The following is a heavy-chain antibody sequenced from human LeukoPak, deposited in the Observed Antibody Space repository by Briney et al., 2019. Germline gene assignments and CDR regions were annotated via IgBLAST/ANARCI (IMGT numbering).Heavy chain of an antibody. CDR1: GFTFSNYA. CDR2: ISGAGDIT. J-gene: IGHJ5*02. Sequence: GGSLRLSCAASGFTFSNYAMSWVRQAPGKGLEWLSSISGAGDITPYANSVKGRFTVSRDNSMNTLYLQMHSLSAADTAVYYCAKQLYSYGYRWFDPWGQGTLVTVSS. V-gene: IGHV3-23*01. CDR3: AKQLYSYGYRWFDP. D-gene: IGHD5-18*01.